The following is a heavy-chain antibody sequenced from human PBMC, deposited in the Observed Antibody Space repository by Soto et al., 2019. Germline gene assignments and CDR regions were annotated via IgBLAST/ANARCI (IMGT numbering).Heavy chain of an antibody. CDR3: AKESAPTTVTTSGGLYYYYYMDV. D-gene: IGHD4-17*01. CDR2: ISSNGSSI. V-gene: IGHV3-64*04. Sequence: GGSLRLSCSASGFTFSSYAMHWVRQAPGKGLEYVSAISSNGSSIYYADSVKGRFTISRDNAKNSLYLQMNSLRAEDTAVYYCAKESAPTTVTTSGGLYYYYYMDVWGKGTTVTVSS. CDR1: GFTFSSYA. J-gene: IGHJ6*03.